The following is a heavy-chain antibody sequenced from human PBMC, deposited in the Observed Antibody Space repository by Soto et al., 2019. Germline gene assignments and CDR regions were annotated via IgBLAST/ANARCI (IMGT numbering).Heavy chain of an antibody. J-gene: IGHJ4*02. D-gene: IGHD6-13*01. CDR2: IYYSGST. CDR1: GGSMSSYY. CDR3: ASGFKAAAGTVG. Sequence: SETLSLTCTVSGGSMSSYYWSWIRQPPGKGLEWIGYIYYSGSTNYNPSLKSRVTISVDTSKNQFSLKLSSVTAADTAVYYCASGFKAAAGTVGWGQGTLVTVSS. V-gene: IGHV4-59*01.